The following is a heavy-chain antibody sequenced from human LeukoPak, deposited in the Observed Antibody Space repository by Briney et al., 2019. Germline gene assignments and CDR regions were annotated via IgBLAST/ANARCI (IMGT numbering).Heavy chain of an antibody. CDR1: GYSFIRYG. V-gene: IGHV1-18*01. CDR2: VSGNNGNT. D-gene: IGHD2-2*01. J-gene: IGHJ6*02. Sequence: ASVKVSCKCSGYSFIRYGINWVRQAPGQGLEWMGWVSGNNGNTNYAEKVQGRVTMTTDTSTETVFMELRSLRYDDTAVYYCARSGFSVVPIANYHYGMDVWGQGTTVTVSS. CDR3: ARSGFSVVPIANYHYGMDV.